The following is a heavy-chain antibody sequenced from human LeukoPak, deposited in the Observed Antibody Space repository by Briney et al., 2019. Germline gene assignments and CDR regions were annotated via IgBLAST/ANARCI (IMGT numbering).Heavy chain of an antibody. J-gene: IGHJ4*02. CDR3: AKSMSTAYRGFFDY. D-gene: IGHD5-18*01. Sequence: PGGSLRLSCAASGFTFSTYAMSWVRQAPGMGLEWVSSISNNGGDTYYADSVKGRLSISRDNSKNTLYLQINSLRAEDAAMYYCAKSMSTAYRGFFDYWGQGTLVPVSS. CDR1: GFTFSTYA. V-gene: IGHV3-23*01. CDR2: ISNNGGDT.